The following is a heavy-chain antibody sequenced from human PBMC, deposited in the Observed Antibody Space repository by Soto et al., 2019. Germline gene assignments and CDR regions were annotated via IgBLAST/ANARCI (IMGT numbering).Heavy chain of an antibody. CDR1: GYSFTSYW. J-gene: IGHJ5*02. V-gene: IGHV5-51*01. CDR2: TYHGDSDT. CDR3: ARHSIIGFDP. Sequence: PGESLKISCKCSGYSFTSYWICWVRQMPGKGLEWMEITYHGDSDTRYSPSCQGQVTISADKSISTAYLQWSSLKSSDTAMYYCARHSIIGFDPWGQGTLVTVSS.